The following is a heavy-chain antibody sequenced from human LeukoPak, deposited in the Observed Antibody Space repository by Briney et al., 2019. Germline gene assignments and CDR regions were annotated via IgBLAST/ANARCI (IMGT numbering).Heavy chain of an antibody. Sequence: TVKVSCKASGGSFSDYPINWVRQAPGQGLEWLGGIIPKYSASNYAQAFQGRVTITADESTNTVYMEMSGLRPDDTAIYYCVRPDRIFGVPAAFDAWGQGTLVAVSS. D-gene: IGHD3-3*02. J-gene: IGHJ3*01. CDR3: VRPDRIFGVPAAFDA. CDR2: IIPKYSAS. CDR1: GGSFSDYP. V-gene: IGHV1-69*13.